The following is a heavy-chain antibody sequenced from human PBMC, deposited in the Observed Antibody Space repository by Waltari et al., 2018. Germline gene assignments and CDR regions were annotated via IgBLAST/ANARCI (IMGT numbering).Heavy chain of an antibody. CDR1: GGSISSSSYY. D-gene: IGHD2-21*01. CDR3: ARDLTSYSTFDY. J-gene: IGHJ4*02. Sequence: QLQLQESGPGLVKPSETLSPTCTVSGGSISSSSYYWGWIRQPPGKGLEWIGSIYYSGSTYYNPSLKSRVTISVDTSKNQFSLKLSSVTAADTAVYYCARDLTSYSTFDYWGQGTLVTVSS. CDR2: IYYSGST. V-gene: IGHV4-39*07.